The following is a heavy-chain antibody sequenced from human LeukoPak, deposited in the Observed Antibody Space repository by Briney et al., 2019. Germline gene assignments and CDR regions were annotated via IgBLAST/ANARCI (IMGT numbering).Heavy chain of an antibody. CDR1: GYAFTSYG. Sequence: ASVKVSCKASGYAFTSYGISWVRQAPGQGLEWMGWISAYNGNTNYAQKLQGKVTMTTDTSTSTAYMEPRSLRSDDTAVYYCARGPASYYDSGYNWFDPWGQGTLVTVSS. D-gene: IGHD3-22*01. CDR3: ARGPASYYDSGYNWFDP. CDR2: ISAYNGNT. V-gene: IGHV1-18*01. J-gene: IGHJ5*02.